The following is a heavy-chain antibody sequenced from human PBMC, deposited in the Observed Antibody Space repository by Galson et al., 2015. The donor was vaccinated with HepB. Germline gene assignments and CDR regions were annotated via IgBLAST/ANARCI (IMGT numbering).Heavy chain of an antibody. D-gene: IGHD2-2*01. CDR2: IRSKANSYAT. CDR1: GFTFSASA. J-gene: IGHJ3*02. Sequence: SLRLSCAASGFTFSASAMHWVRQASGKGLEWVGRIRSKANSYATEYAASVNGRFTISRDDSKNTAYLQMNSLKTEDTAVYYCTKSLRGYCSSTSCYGPFDIWGQGTVVTVS. CDR3: TKSLRGYCSSTSCYGPFDI. V-gene: IGHV3-73*01.